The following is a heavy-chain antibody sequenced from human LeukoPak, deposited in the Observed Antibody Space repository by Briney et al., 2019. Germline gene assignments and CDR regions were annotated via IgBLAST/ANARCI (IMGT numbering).Heavy chain of an antibody. D-gene: IGHD3-22*01. Sequence: ASVKVSCKASGGTFSSYAISWVRQAPGQGLEWMGWTNTKNGDTTYAQRLQGRLIMTTDTSTSTAYMELRSLRSDDTAVYYCARDATRGMIVDIAANYYLDVWGKGTPVTVSS. J-gene: IGHJ6*04. V-gene: IGHV1-18*01. CDR1: GGTFSSYA. CDR2: TNTKNGDT. CDR3: ARDATRGMIVDIAANYYLDV.